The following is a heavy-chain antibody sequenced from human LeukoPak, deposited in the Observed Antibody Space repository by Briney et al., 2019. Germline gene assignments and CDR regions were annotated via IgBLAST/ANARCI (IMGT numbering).Heavy chain of an antibody. CDR3: ARGGNLAAASDV. J-gene: IGHJ4*02. CDR2: IIPILGIA. CDR1: GGTFSSYA. D-gene: IGHD6-13*01. Sequence: ASVKVSCKASGGTFSSYAISWVRQAPGQGLEWMGRIIPILGIANYAQKFQGRVTITADKSTSTAYMELSSLRSEDTAVYYCARGGNLAAASDVWGQGTLVTVSS. V-gene: IGHV1-69*04.